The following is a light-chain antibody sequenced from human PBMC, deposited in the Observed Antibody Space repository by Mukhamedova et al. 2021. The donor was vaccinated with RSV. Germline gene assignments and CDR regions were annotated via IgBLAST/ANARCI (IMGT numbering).Light chain of an antibody. Sequence: RASQGIGRYLSWYQQKPGKAPKLLIFSSTHLQTGVPSRFSGSTSGQEFTLTISSLQPEDFATYYCHQSFRNPSTFGQGSKVEI. CDR1: QGIGRY. J-gene: IGKJ1*01. CDR3: HQSFRNPST. V-gene: IGKV1-39*01. CDR2: SST.